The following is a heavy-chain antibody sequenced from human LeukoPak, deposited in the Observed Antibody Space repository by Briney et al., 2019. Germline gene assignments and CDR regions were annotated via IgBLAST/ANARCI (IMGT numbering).Heavy chain of an antibody. CDR2: IKGDGSPT. CDR1: GFTLSTYW. J-gene: IGHJ4*02. V-gene: IGHV3-74*01. Sequence: GGSLRLSCAASGFTLSTYWMHWVRQAPGKGLVWVARIKGDGSPTIYADSVKGRFTISRDNSKNTLYLQTSSLRAEDTAVYYCARASTTVPNLLDHWGRGTLVTVSS. D-gene: IGHD4-17*01. CDR3: ARASTTVPNLLDH.